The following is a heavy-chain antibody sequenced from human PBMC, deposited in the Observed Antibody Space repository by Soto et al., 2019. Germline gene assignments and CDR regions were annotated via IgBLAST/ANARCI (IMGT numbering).Heavy chain of an antibody. D-gene: IGHD3-9*01. Sequence: SETLSLTCAVSGGSISSSNWWSWVRQPPGKGLEWIGEIYHSGSTNYNPSLKSRVTISVDKSKNQFSLKLSSVTAADTAVYYCAREEYYDILTGYSRLYYYGMDVWGQGTTVTVS. CDR2: IYHSGST. CDR3: AREEYYDILTGYSRLYYYGMDV. CDR1: GGSISSSNW. V-gene: IGHV4-4*02. J-gene: IGHJ6*02.